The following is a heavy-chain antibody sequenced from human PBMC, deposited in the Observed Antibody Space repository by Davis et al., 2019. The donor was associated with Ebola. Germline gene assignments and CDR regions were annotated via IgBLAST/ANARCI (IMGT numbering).Heavy chain of an antibody. CDR1: GGSFSGYY. J-gene: IGHJ5*02. CDR3: ARVGIGWFDP. D-gene: IGHD2-21*01. Sequence: PSGTLSLTCAVYGGSFSGYYWSWIRQPPGKGLEWIGEINHSGSTNYNPSLKSRVTISVDTSKNQFSLKLSSVTAADTAVYYCARVGIGWFDPWGQGTLVTVSS. V-gene: IGHV4-34*01. CDR2: INHSGST.